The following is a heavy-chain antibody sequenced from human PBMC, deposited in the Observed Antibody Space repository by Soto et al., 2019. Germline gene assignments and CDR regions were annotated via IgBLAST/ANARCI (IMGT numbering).Heavy chain of an antibody. CDR1: GFTFSSYA. CDR3: AKASDYDDILTGLH. D-gene: IGHD3-9*01. CDR2: ISGSGGSA. Sequence: EVQLLESEGGLVQPGGSLRISCAASGFTFSSYAMSWVRQAPGKGLECLSTISGSGGSAYYADSVKGRFTITRDNSKNTLHLQMNSLRAEDTAVYYCAKASDYDDILTGLHWGQGTLVTVSA. V-gene: IGHV3-23*01. J-gene: IGHJ4*02.